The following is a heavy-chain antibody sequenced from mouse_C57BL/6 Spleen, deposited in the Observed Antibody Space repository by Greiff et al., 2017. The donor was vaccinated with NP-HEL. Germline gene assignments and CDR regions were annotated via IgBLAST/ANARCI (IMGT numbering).Heavy chain of an antibody. V-gene: IGHV5-17*01. J-gene: IGHJ4*01. Sequence: EVKLVESGGGLVKPGGSLKLSCAASGFTFSDYGMHWVRQAPEKGLEWVAYISSGSSTIYYADTVKGRFTISRDNAKNTLFLQMTSLRSEDTAMYYCARHDGFPMDYWGQGTSVTVSS. CDR2: ISSGSSTI. CDR3: ARHDGFPMDY. D-gene: IGHD2-3*01. CDR1: GFTFSDYG.